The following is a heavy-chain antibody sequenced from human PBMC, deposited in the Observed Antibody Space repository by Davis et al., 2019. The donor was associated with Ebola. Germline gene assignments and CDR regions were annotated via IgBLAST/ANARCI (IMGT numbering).Heavy chain of an antibody. CDR2: ISYDGSNK. CDR3: AKLGGSYPQFDY. CDR1: GFTFSSYG. V-gene: IGHV3-30*18. Sequence: GESLKISCAASGFTFSSYGMHWVRQAPGKGLEWVAVISYDGSNKYYADSVKGRFTISRDNSKNTLYLQMNSLRAEDMAVYYCAKLGGSYPQFDYWGQGTLVTVSS. D-gene: IGHD1-26*01. J-gene: IGHJ4*02.